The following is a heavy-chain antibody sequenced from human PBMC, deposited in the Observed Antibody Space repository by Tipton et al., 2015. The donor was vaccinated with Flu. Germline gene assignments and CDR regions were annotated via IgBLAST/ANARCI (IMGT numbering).Heavy chain of an antibody. D-gene: IGHD3-22*01. CDR3: AKGPIVVVISDNDAFDI. V-gene: IGHV3-30*02. J-gene: IGHJ3*02. CDR1: GSTFSSYG. Sequence: QLVQSGGGVAQPGGSLRLSCAASGSTFSSYGMHWVRQAPGKGLEWVAFIRYDGSNKYYADSVKGRFTISRDNSKNTLYLQMNSLRAEDTAVYYCAKGPIVVVISDNDAFDIWGQGTMVTVSS. CDR2: IRYDGSNK.